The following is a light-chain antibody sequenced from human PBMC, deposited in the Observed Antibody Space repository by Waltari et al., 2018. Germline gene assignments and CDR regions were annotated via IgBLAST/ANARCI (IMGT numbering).Light chain of an antibody. CDR1: EGIASP. CDR3: QQRSHWPMYT. CDR2: DTS. J-gene: IGKJ2*01. Sequence: EIVLTQAPATLSLSPVDRATLSCRASEGIASPLVWYQQKPGQPPRIRIYDTSNRAAGIPARFSGSGSGTDFSLTISSLEPEDFVVYYCQQRSHWPMYTFGQGTKLEIK. V-gene: IGKV3D-11*01.